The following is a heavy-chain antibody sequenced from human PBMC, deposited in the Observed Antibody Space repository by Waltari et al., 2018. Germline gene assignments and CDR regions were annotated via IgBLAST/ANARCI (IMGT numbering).Heavy chain of an antibody. Sequence: QVQLQESGPGLVKPSETLSLTCTVSGGSVSSGSYYWSWIRQPPGKGLAWIGYIYYSGSTNYNPSLKSRVTISVDTSKNQFSLKLSSVTAADTAVYYCASRVVPGHFDYWGQGTLVTVSS. CDR1: GGSVSSGSYY. V-gene: IGHV4-61*01. D-gene: IGHD3-10*01. CDR2: IYYSGST. CDR3: ASRVVPGHFDY. J-gene: IGHJ4*02.